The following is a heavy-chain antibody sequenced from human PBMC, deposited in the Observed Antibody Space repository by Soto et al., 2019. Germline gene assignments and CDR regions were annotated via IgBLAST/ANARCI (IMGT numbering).Heavy chain of an antibody. D-gene: IGHD2-2*01. Sequence: PSETLSLTCTVSGGSISSSSYYWGWIRQPPGKGLEWIGSIYYSGSTYYNPSLKSRVTISVDTSKNQFSLKLSSVTAADTAVYYCAGTAYQLLVSFDYWGQGTLVTVSS. V-gene: IGHV4-39*07. CDR3: AGTAYQLLVSFDY. CDR2: IYYSGST. CDR1: GGSISSSSYY. J-gene: IGHJ4*02.